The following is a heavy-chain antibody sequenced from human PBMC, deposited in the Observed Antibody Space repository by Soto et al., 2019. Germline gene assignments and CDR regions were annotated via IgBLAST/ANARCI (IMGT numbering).Heavy chain of an antibody. D-gene: IGHD3-10*01. Sequence: QITLKESGPTLVKPTQALTLTCTFSGFSLSTSGVGVGWIRQPPGKALEWLALIYWDDDKRYSPSLKSRLTTTKVTSKNQVVLTMTYIDPVDTATYYCAHTSCYYYSVYWGQGTLVTVSS. CDR1: GFSLSTSGVG. J-gene: IGHJ4*02. CDR2: IYWDDDK. V-gene: IGHV2-5*02. CDR3: AHTSCYYYSVY.